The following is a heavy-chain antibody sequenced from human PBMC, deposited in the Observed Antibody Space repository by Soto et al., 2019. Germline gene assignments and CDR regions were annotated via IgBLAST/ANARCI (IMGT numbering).Heavy chain of an antibody. V-gene: IGHV4-34*01. D-gene: IGHD3-10*01. CDR3: ARSGSKEYYGSGSYGY. Sequence: SETLSITCAVYGGSFSGYYWSGIRQPPGKGLEWIGEINHSGSTNYNPSLKSRVTISVDTSKNQFSLKLSSVTAADTAVYYCARSGSKEYYGSGSYGYWGQGTLVTVSS. J-gene: IGHJ4*02. CDR2: INHSGST. CDR1: GGSFSGYY.